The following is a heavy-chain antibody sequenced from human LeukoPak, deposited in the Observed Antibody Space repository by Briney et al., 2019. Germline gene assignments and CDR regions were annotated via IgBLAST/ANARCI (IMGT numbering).Heavy chain of an antibody. Sequence: ASVKVSCKASGYTFTSYAMHWVRQAPGQRLERMGWINAGNGNTRYSQKLQGRVTITRDTSANTVYMELSSLRSGDTAVYYCARDDWNYKFTIHSYYYGMDVWGQGTTVTVSS. CDR2: INAGNGNT. CDR3: ARDDWNYKFTIHSYYYGMDV. J-gene: IGHJ6*02. V-gene: IGHV1-3*01. CDR1: GYTFTSYA. D-gene: IGHD1-7*01.